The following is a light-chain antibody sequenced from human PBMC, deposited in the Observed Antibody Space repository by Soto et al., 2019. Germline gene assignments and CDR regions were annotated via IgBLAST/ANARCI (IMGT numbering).Light chain of an antibody. J-gene: IGKJ1*01. V-gene: IGKV3-15*01. CDR1: QSVSSN. Sequence: EVLMTQSPATLSVSPGERATLSCRASQSVSSNFAWYQQKPGQAPRLLIYGASTRATGIPARFSGSGSGTEFTLTISSLQSEDFAVYYWQQYNNWPRTFGQGTKVEIK. CDR3: QQYNNWPRT. CDR2: GAS.